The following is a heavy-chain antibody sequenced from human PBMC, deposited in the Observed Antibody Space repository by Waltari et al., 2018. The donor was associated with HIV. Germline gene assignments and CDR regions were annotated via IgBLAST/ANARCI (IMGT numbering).Heavy chain of an antibody. V-gene: IGHV3-33*06. D-gene: IGHD3-16*01. CDR3: VKERGPFNGFDI. CDR1: GSPFSSSG. CDR2: IWSDGYNK. J-gene: IGHJ3*02. Sequence: QVYLMESGGGVVQPGGSLRLSRAASGSPFSSSGMHWVRQAPGKGLEWVAVIWSDGYNKFYADSVRGRFTFSRDNSKYTLSLQMNSLRAEDTALYYCVKERGPFNGFDIWGQGTMVTVSS.